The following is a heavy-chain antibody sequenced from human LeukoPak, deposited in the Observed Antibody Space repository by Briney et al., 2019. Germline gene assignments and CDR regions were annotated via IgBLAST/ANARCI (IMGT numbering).Heavy chain of an antibody. CDR3: ARGNLNIGDGYNLPFMDV. Sequence: ASVKVSCKASGYTFTSYYMHWVRRAPGQGLEWMGIINPSGGSTSYAQKFQGRVTMTRDMSTSTVYMELSSLRSEDAAVYYCARGNLNIGDGYNLPFMDVWGKGTTVTVSS. V-gene: IGHV1-46*01. D-gene: IGHD5-24*01. CDR1: GYTFTSYY. J-gene: IGHJ6*03. CDR2: INPSGGST.